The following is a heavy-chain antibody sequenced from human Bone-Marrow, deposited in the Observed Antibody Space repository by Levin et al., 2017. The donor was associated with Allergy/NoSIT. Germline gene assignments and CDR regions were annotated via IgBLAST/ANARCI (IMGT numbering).Heavy chain of an antibody. V-gene: IGHV4-31*03. J-gene: IGHJ4*02. CDR2: MYYSGTT. Sequence: SETLSLTCTLSGGSVKRGGFYWSWIRQQPGKGLEWIGYMYYSGTTYYNPSLKSRVTMSRDTSENQFSLKVTSVTAADTAVYYCARGSLRDEGRYSNSWDPKWYFDYWGQGILVTVTS. CDR3: ARGSLRDEGRYSNSWDPKWYFDY. CDR1: GGSVKRGGFY. D-gene: IGHD6-13*01.